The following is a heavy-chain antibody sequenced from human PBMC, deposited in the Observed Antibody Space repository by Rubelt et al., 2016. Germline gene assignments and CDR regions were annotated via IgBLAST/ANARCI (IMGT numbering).Heavy chain of an antibody. CDR3: ARVFGYGRSPFDY. Sequence: QVQLVQSGSELKKPGASVKVSCKASGYTFTSYAMNWVRQAPGQGLEWMGIINPSGGSTTYAQKFQGRVTMTRDTSTSTVYMELSSLRSEDTAVYYCARVFGYGRSPFDYWGQGTLVTVSS. CDR1: GYTFTSYA. CDR2: INPSGGST. V-gene: IGHV1-46*01. J-gene: IGHJ4*02. D-gene: IGHD6-13*01.